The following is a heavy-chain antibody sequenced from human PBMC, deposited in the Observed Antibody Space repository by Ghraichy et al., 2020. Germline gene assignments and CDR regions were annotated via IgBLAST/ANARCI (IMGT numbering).Heavy chain of an antibody. CDR3: AKDRAQVTIFGVVTYDAFDI. Sequence: GESLNISCAASGFTISNYAMSWVRQAPGKGLEWASTISGSGSSTYYADSVKGRFTISRDNSKNTLYLQMNSLRAKDTAVYYCAKDRAQVTIFGVVTYDAFDIWGQGTMVIVSS. J-gene: IGHJ3*02. D-gene: IGHD3-3*01. CDR1: GFTISNYA. V-gene: IGHV3-23*01. CDR2: ISGSGSST.